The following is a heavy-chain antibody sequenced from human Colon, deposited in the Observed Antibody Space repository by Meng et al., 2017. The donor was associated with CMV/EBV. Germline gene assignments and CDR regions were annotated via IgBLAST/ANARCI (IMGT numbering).Heavy chain of an antibody. D-gene: IGHD3-22*01. J-gene: IGHJ1*01. Sequence: QVQPVQSGVEVKKPGASVKVSCKASGYTFTGYYMHWVRQAPGQGLEWMGWINPNSGGTNYAQKFQGRVTMTRDTSISTAYMELSRLRSDDTAVYYCATVSSGYYLYFQHWGQGTLVTVSS. V-gene: IGHV1-2*02. CDR1: GYTFTGYY. CDR2: INPNSGGT. CDR3: ATVSSGYYLYFQH.